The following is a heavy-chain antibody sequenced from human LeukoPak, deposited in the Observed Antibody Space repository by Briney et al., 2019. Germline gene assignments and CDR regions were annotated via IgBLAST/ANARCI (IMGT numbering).Heavy chain of an antibody. J-gene: IGHJ4*02. V-gene: IGHV3-23*01. CDR2: ISGSGGST. CDR3: AKVHYDYVWGSYRSQNFDY. CDR1: GFTFSSYA. Sequence: GGSLRLSCAASGFTFSSYAMSWVRQAPGKGLEWVSAISGSGGSTYYADSVKGRFTISRDNSKNTLYLQMNSLRAGDTAVYYCAKVHYDYVWGSYRSQNFDYWGQGTLVTVSS. D-gene: IGHD3-16*02.